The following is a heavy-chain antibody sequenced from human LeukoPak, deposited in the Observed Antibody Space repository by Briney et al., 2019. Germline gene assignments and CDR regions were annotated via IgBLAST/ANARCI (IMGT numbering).Heavy chain of an antibody. D-gene: IGHD4-17*01. J-gene: IGHJ5*02. CDR3: ARDSATVTTNWFDP. Sequence: GGSLRLSCAASGFTFSSYGMHWVRQAPGKGLEWVAFIRYDGSNKYYADSVKGRFTISRDNSKNTLYLQMNSLRAEDTAVYYCARDSATVTTNWFDPWGQGTLVTVSS. V-gene: IGHV3-30*02. CDR2: IRYDGSNK. CDR1: GFTFSSYG.